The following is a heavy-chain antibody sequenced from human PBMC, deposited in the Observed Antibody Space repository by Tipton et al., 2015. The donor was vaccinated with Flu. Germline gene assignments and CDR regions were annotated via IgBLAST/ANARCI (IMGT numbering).Heavy chain of an antibody. CDR2: IYSGGAT. CDR1: GFIVSSSY. D-gene: IGHD2-2*01. Sequence: GSLRLSCATSGFIVSSSYITWVRQAPGKGLEWVSVIYSGGATYYADSVRGRFTISRDNSKRTVYLQMDSLRPDDTAVYYCARWIPPFRYCGSTSCPGGIDYWGQGTLVTVSS. J-gene: IGHJ4*02. CDR3: ARWIPPFRYCGSTSCPGGIDY. V-gene: IGHV3-53*05.